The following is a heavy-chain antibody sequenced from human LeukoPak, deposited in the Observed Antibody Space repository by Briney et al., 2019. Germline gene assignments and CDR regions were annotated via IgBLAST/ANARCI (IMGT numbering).Heavy chain of an antibody. CDR3: AREILSYSSSWYAESHYYYYGMDV. CDR1: GYTFTSYY. Sequence: ASVKVSCKASGYTFTSYYMHWVRQAPGQGLEWMGIINPSGGSTSYAQKFQGRVTMTRDTSTSTVYMELSSLRSEDTAVYYCAREILSYSSSWYAESHYYYYGMDVWGQGTTVTVSS. CDR2: INPSGGST. V-gene: IGHV1-46*01. D-gene: IGHD6-13*01. J-gene: IGHJ6*02.